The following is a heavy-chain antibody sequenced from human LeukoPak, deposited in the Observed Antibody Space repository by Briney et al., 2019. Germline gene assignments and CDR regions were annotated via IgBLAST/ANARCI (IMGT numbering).Heavy chain of an antibody. Sequence: GGSLRLSCAASGFTFSSYGMHWVRQAPGKGLEWVAFIRYDGSNKYYADSVKGRFTISRDNSKNTLYLQMNSLRAEDTAVYYCAKGSQTSSGYSSGPHAFDIWGQGTMVTVSS. CDR2: IRYDGSNK. CDR3: AKGSQTSSGYSSGPHAFDI. V-gene: IGHV3-30*02. J-gene: IGHJ3*02. CDR1: GFTFSSYG. D-gene: IGHD3-22*01.